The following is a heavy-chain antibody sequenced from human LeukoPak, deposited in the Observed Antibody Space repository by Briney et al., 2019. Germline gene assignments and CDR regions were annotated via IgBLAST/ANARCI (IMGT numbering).Heavy chain of an antibody. J-gene: IGHJ6*04. CDR3: AREEGLGMDA. CDR2: ISGSSTVI. Sequence: GGSLRLSCAASGFTFSSFALNWVRQAPGKGLEWVSSISGSSTVIYYADSLKGRFTISRDNAKNSLYLQMNSLRAEDTAVYYCAREEGLGMDAWGKGITVTVSS. CDR1: GFTFSSFA. V-gene: IGHV3-21*01.